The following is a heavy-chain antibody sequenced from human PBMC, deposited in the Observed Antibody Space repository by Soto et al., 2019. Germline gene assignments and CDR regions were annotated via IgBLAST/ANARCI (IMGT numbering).Heavy chain of an antibody. CDR3: ARGGYCSGGSCYPGIDAFDI. D-gene: IGHD2-15*01. Sequence: SETLSLTCAVSGYSISSGYYWGWIRQPPGKGLEWIGSIYHSGSTYYNPSLKSRVTISVDTSKNQFSPKLSSVTAADTAVYYCARGGYCSGGSCYPGIDAFDIWGQGTMVTVSS. CDR2: IYHSGST. V-gene: IGHV4-38-2*01. CDR1: GYSISSGYY. J-gene: IGHJ3*02.